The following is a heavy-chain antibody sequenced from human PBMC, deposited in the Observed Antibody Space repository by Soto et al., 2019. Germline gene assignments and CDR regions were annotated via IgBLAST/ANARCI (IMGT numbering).Heavy chain of an antibody. Sequence: GGSLRLSCAASGFTFSTYNMNWVRQAPGKGLEWVSYISDSSSTIHYADSVKGRFTISRDNAKNSLYLQMNSLRAEDTAVYYCARDVYPYYDDGSGCHFDYWGQGALVTVSS. J-gene: IGHJ4*02. V-gene: IGHV3-48*01. D-gene: IGHD3-22*01. CDR2: ISDSSSTI. CDR3: ARDVYPYYDDGSGCHFDY. CDR1: GFTFSTYN.